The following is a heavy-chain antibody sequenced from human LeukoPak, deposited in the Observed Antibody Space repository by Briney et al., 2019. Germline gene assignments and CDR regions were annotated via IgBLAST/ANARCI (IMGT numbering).Heavy chain of an antibody. Sequence: PSETLSLTCAVYGGSFSGYYWSWIRQPPGKGLKWIGEINHSGSTNYNPSLKSRVTISVDTSKNQFSLKLSSVTAADTAVYYCARGRPRGYCSSTSCYEGVFFDYWGQGTLVTVSS. CDR3: ARGRPRGYCSSTSCYEGVFFDY. CDR2: INHSGST. D-gene: IGHD2-2*01. V-gene: IGHV4-34*01. J-gene: IGHJ4*02. CDR1: GGSFSGYY.